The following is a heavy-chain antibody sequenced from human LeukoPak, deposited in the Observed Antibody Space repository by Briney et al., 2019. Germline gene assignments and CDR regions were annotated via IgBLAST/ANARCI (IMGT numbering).Heavy chain of an antibody. CDR3: ARDQRGYKET. CDR1: GFTFSDYY. Sequence: GGSLRLSCAASGFTFSDYYMSWVRQAPGKGLEWVSVIYSGGSTYYADSVKGRFTISRDNSKNTLYLQMNSLRAEDTAVYYCARDQRGYKETWDQGTLVTVSS. J-gene: IGHJ4*02. D-gene: IGHD5-18*01. V-gene: IGHV3-66*02. CDR2: IYSGGST.